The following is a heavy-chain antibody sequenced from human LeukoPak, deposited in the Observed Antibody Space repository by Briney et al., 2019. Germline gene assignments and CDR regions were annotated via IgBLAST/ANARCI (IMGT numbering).Heavy chain of an antibody. CDR1: GGSISSSSYY. J-gene: IGHJ4*02. Sequence: SETLSLTCTVSGGSISSSSYYRGWIRQPPGKGLEWIGEINHSGSTNYNPSLKSRVTISVDTSKNQFSLKLSSVTAADTAVYYCARRGYYYGSGSSDYWGQGTLVTVSS. D-gene: IGHD3-10*01. V-gene: IGHV4-39*07. CDR2: INHSGST. CDR3: ARRGYYYGSGSSDY.